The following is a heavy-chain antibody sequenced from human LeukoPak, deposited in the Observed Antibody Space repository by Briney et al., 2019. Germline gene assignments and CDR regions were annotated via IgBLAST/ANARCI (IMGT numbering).Heavy chain of an antibody. CDR1: GGSFSGYY. CDR3: AREPYCSSTSCHQYNWSDP. J-gene: IGHJ5*02. D-gene: IGHD2-2*01. Sequence: SETLSLTCAVYGGSFSGYYWSWIRQPPGKGLEWIGEINHSGSTNYNPSLKSRVTMSVDTSKNQFSLKLSSVTAADTAVYYCAREPYCSSTSCHQYNWSDPWGQGTLVTVSS. V-gene: IGHV4-34*01. CDR2: INHSGST.